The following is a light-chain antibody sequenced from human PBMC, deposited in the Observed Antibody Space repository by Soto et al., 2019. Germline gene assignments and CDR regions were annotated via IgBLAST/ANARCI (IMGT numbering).Light chain of an antibody. CDR2: SNN. CDR3: AAWDDSLNGYYV. Sequence: QSVLTQPPSASGTPGQRVTISCSGSSSNIGSNTVNWYQQLPGTAPKLLIYSNNQRPSGVPDRFSGSKSGTSASLAISGLQSEDEADYYCAAWDDSLNGYYVFGTGTKLT. V-gene: IGLV1-44*01. CDR1: SSNIGSNT. J-gene: IGLJ1*01.